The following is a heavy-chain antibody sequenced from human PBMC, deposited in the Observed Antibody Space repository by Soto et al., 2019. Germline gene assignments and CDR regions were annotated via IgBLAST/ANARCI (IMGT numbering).Heavy chain of an antibody. Sequence: EPLRLSCAACGCSFRSYYINWVRQAPGRGLEWLSSISPSSSFLSYADSVNGRFTISIDNVKNSVNLQMNSLRAEDTAVYYCARVGTDYGSGSPYYSDYWGQGTLVTVSS. J-gene: IGHJ4*02. D-gene: IGHD3-10*01. CDR1: GCSFRSYY. V-gene: IGHV3-21*06. CDR2: ISPSSSFL. CDR3: ARVGTDYGSGSPYYSDY.